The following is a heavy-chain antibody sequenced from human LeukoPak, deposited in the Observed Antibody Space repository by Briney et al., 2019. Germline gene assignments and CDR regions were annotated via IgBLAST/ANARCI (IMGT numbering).Heavy chain of an antibody. Sequence: SETLSLTCAVYGGSFSGYYWSWIRQPPGKGLKWIGEINHSGSTNYNPSLKSRVTISVDTSKNQFSLKLSSVTAADTAVYYCARVVVPAAILSYLDYWGQGTLVTVSS. CDR2: INHSGST. CDR1: GGSFSGYY. CDR3: ARVVVPAAILSYLDY. J-gene: IGHJ4*02. V-gene: IGHV4-34*01. D-gene: IGHD2-2*01.